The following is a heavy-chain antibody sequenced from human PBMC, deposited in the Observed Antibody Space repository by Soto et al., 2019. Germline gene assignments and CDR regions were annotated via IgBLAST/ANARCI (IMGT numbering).Heavy chain of an antibody. J-gene: IGHJ4*02. Sequence: EVQLLESGGGLVQPGGSLRLSCAASGFTFRSYAMSWVRQAPGKGLEWVSAISGSGGSTYYADSVKGRFTISRDNSKNTLYLQMNSLRAEDTAVYYCAKDHYDILTGEGGNWGQGTLVTVSS. D-gene: IGHD3-9*01. CDR3: AKDHYDILTGEGGN. V-gene: IGHV3-23*01. CDR2: ISGSGGST. CDR1: GFTFRSYA.